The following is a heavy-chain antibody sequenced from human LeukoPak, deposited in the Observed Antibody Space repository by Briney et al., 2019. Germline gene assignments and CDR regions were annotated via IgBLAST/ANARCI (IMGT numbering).Heavy chain of an antibody. CDR1: GFTFSNYW. Sequence: GGSLRLSCVASGFTFSNYWMSWVRQAQGKGLEWVANIKQDGNEKYYVDSVKGRFTISRDNAKNSLYLQMSSLRAEDTALYYCVRDWLRVGHPHHHYWGQGTLVTVSS. CDR3: VRDWLRVGHPHHHY. J-gene: IGHJ4*02. CDR2: IKQDGNEK. D-gene: IGHD3-9*01. V-gene: IGHV3-7*01.